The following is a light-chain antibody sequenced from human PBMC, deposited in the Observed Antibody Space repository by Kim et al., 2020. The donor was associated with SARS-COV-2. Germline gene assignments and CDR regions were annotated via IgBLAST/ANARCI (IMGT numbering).Light chain of an antibody. CDR2: DTS. Sequence: VVLTQSPATLSVSPGERATLSCRASQTVGTYLAWYQHKPGQPPRLLIYDTSNRATGTPAKFSGSGSGTDFTLTIDSLAPEDFAIYFCQQRTNWPFTFGQGTRLEIK. V-gene: IGKV3-11*01. CDR1: QTVGTY. CDR3: QQRTNWPFT. J-gene: IGKJ5*01.